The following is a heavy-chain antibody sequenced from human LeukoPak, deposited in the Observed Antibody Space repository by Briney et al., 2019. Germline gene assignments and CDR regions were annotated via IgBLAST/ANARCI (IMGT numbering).Heavy chain of an antibody. D-gene: IGHD3-22*01. CDR1: GFTFSSYW. Sequence: QPGGSLRLSCAASGFTFSSYWMHWVRQAPGKGLVWVSRINSDGSSTSYADSVKGRFTISRDNAKNTLYLQMNSLRAEDTAVYYCAKAYYYDSSGYYLQSWGQGTLVTVS. CDR2: INSDGSST. J-gene: IGHJ4*02. CDR3: AKAYYYDSSGYYLQS. V-gene: IGHV3-74*01.